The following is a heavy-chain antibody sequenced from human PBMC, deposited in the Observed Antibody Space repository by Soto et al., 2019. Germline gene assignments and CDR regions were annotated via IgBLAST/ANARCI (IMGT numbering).Heavy chain of an antibody. CDR1: GGSISSYY. D-gene: IGHD2-8*02. V-gene: IGHV4-59*01. CDR3: ARGGGVYYFDY. J-gene: IGHJ4*02. Sequence: LCGGSISSYYWRWIRQPPGKGLEWIGYIYYSGITDYNPSLKSRVTISVDTSKSQFSLKLSSVTAADTAVYYCARGGGVYYFDYWGQGTLVTVSS. CDR2: IYYSGIT.